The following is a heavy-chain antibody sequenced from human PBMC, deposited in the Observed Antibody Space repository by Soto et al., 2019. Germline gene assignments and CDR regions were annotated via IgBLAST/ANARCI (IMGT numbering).Heavy chain of an antibody. CDR1: GDTFSNFA. V-gene: IGHV1-69*01. J-gene: IGHJ5*02. D-gene: IGHD3-16*01. CDR2: IIPIFGKV. CDR3: AKKDSSFEGGEGFDP. Sequence: QVQLVQSGAEVRKPGSSVKVSCQASGDTFSNFAITWVRQAPGQGLDWMGGIIPIFGKVYYAHKFQGRVTITADEATSTAYMELVRLRSDDTATYYCAKKDSSFEGGEGFDPWGQGTLVTVSS.